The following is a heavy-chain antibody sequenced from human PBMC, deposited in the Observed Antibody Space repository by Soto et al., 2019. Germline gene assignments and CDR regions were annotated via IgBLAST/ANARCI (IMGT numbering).Heavy chain of an antibody. CDR3: ARDYYYDSSGSSEYFDY. Sequence: PGGSLRLSCAASGFTFSSYAMHWVRQAPGKGLEWVAVISYDGSNKCYADSVKGRFTISRDNSKNTLYLQMNSLRAEDTAVYYCARDYYYDSSGSSEYFDYWGQGTLVTVSS. J-gene: IGHJ4*02. D-gene: IGHD3-22*01. CDR1: GFTFSSYA. V-gene: IGHV3-30-3*01. CDR2: ISYDGSNK.